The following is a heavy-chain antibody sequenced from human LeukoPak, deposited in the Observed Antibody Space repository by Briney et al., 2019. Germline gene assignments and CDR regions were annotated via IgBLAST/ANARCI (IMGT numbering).Heavy chain of an antibody. V-gene: IGHV3-7*01. CDR1: GFTFNNYW. Sequence: PGGSLRLSCSASGFTFNNYWMSWVRQTPGKGLESVAYIKRDGSEKYYVDSVKGRFTIPRDNTKNSLYLQMNSLRAEDTAIYFCARDQYYYGSGSYTYWGQGTLVTVSS. J-gene: IGHJ4*02. D-gene: IGHD3-10*01. CDR2: IKRDGSEK. CDR3: ARDQYYYGSGSYTY.